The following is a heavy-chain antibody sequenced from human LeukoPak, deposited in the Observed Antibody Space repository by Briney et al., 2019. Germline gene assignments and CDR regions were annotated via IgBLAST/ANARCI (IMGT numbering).Heavy chain of an antibody. CDR3: ARGRDGPDCGGDCYSDY. D-gene: IGHD2-21*02. J-gene: IGHJ4*02. V-gene: IGHV4-39*01. CDR1: GGSISSSSYY. CDR2: IYYSGST. Sequence: SETLSLTCTVSGGSISSSSYYWGWIRQPPGQGLEWVGGIYYSGSTYYNPSLKSRVTISVDTSKNQFSLKLSSVTAADTAVYYCARGRDGPDCGGDCYSDYWGQGTLVTVSS.